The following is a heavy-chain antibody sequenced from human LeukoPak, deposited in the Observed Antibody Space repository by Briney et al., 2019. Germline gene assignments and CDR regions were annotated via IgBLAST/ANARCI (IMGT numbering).Heavy chain of an antibody. CDR1: GYTFITYY. CDR2: INPSGGST. J-gene: IGHJ3*02. CDR3: ARVWFGAFDI. Sequence: ASVKVSCKTSGYTFITYYIHWVRQAPGQGLEWMGIINPSGGSTNYAQKFQGRVTMTRDTSTSTVFMELSSLRSEDTAVYYCARVWFGAFDIWGQGTLVTVS. D-gene: IGHD3-16*01. V-gene: IGHV1-46*01.